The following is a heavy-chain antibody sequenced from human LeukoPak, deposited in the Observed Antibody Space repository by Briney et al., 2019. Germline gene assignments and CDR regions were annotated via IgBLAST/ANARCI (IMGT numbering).Heavy chain of an antibody. CDR2: ISAYNGNT. D-gene: IGHD3-10*01. V-gene: IGHV1-18*01. CDR1: GYTFTSYG. CDR3: ARLGGFGELGYYYYMDV. Sequence: ASVNVSCKASGYTFTSYGISWVRQAPGQGLEWMGWISAYNGNTNYAQKLQGRVTMTTDTSTSTAYMELRSLRSDHTAVYYCARLGGFGELGYYYYMDVWGKGTTVTISS. J-gene: IGHJ6*03.